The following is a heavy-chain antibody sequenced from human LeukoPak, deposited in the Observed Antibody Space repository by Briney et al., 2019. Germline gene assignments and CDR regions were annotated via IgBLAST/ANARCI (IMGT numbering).Heavy chain of an antibody. Sequence: GGSLRLSCAASGFTFSSYSMNWVRQAPGKGLEWVGFIRSKAYGGTTEYAASVKGRFTISRDDSKSIAYLQMNSLKTEDTAVYYCTRAGFGVGDSSFDYWGQGTLVTVSS. D-gene: IGHD3-10*01. CDR1: GFTFSSYS. CDR3: TRAGFGVGDSSFDY. CDR2: IRSKAYGGTT. J-gene: IGHJ4*02. V-gene: IGHV3-49*04.